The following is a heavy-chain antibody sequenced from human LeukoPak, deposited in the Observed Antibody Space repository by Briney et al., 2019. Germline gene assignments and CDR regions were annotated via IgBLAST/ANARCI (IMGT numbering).Heavy chain of an antibody. Sequence: GGSLRLSCAASGFTFSSYAMSWDRQAPGKGLEWVSAISGSGGSTYYADSVKGRFTISRDNSKNTLYLQMNSLRAEDTAVYYCAKAERGYSYGHYFDYWGQGTLVTVSS. V-gene: IGHV3-23*01. CDR2: ISGSGGST. CDR3: AKAERGYSYGHYFDY. D-gene: IGHD5-18*01. J-gene: IGHJ4*02. CDR1: GFTFSSYA.